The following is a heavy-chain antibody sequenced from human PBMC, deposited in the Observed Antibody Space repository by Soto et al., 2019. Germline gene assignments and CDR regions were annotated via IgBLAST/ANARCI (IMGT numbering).Heavy chain of an antibody. CDR3: AKALSPNCDGSSCPYGIDV. J-gene: IGHJ6*02. Sequence: EVQLLASGGGLVQPGGSLRLSCAASGLTFSSYAMSWVRQAPGKVLEWVSCISVSGGRTYYAESMKGRFTISRDNPKNKLYVQMNSLKADDTAVYYCAKALSPNCDGSSCPYGIDVCGQGTTVTVYS. D-gene: IGHD2-15*01. CDR1: GLTFSSYA. V-gene: IGHV3-23*01. CDR2: ISVSGGRT.